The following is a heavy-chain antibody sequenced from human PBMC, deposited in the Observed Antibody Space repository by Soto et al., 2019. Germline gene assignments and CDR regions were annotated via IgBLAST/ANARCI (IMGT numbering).Heavy chain of an antibody. CDR1: GFPFSHYA. J-gene: IGHJ4*01. Sequence: PGGSLRLSCAASGFPFSHYAMSWVRQAPGKGLEWVSAISSMGDKSYFADSVRGRFTISRDNSKNTVYLQMNNLRVDDTAIYYCAKVPTIFGVVTTYFDYWGQGTLVTVSS. D-gene: IGHD3-3*01. CDR3: AKVPTIFGVVTTYFDY. CDR2: ISSMGDKS. V-gene: IGHV3-23*01.